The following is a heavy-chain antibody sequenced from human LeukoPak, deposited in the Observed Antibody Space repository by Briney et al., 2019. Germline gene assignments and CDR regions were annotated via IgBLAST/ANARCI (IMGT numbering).Heavy chain of an antibody. V-gene: IGHV5-51*01. Sequence: GESLKIPCKASGYTFTSQWIGWVRQTPGKGLEWMGIIYPGDSDTRYSPSFQGQVTISADKSINTAYLQWRSLKASDTAMYYCARQLGGPNYYDPWGQGTLVTVSS. CDR3: ARQLGGPNYYDP. CDR2: IYPGDSDT. J-gene: IGHJ5*02. CDR1: GYTFTSQW. D-gene: IGHD1-1*01.